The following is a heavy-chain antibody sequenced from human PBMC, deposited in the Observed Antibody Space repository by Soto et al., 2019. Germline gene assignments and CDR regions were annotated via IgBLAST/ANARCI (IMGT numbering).Heavy chain of an antibody. D-gene: IGHD5-18*01. V-gene: IGHV3-15*01. CDR1: GFTLSNTG. J-gene: IGHJ4*02. CDR2: IKSKTEGGTT. CDR3: STYTSGYIPL. Sequence: GGSLRLSCAASGFTLSNTGITWVRQAPWKGLEWVGRIKSKTEGGTTDYAAPVKGRFTISRDDSKNTLYLQMNSLNTEDTAVYYCSTYTSGYIPLWGQGALVTVYS.